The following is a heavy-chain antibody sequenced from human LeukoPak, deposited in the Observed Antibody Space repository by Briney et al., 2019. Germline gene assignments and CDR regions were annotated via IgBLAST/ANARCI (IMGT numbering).Heavy chain of an antibody. CDR1: GYTFTSYY. V-gene: IGHV1-46*01. Sequence: GASVKVSCKASGYTFTSYYMHWVRQAPGQGLEWMGIINPSGGSTSYAQKFQGRVTMTRDTSTSTVYMELSSLRSEDPAVYYCAAEYSSETAQFAYWGQGTLVTVSS. CDR3: AAEYSSETAQFAY. D-gene: IGHD6-19*01. J-gene: IGHJ4*02. CDR2: INPSGGST.